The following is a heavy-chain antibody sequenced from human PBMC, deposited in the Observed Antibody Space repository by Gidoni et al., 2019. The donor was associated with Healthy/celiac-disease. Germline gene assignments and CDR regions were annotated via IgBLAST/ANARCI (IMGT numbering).Heavy chain of an antibody. Sequence: QVQLQESGPGLVKPSETLSLTCTVSGGSISSYYWSWIRQPPGKGLEWIGYIYYSGSTNYNPSLKSRVTISVDTSKNQFSLKLSSVTAADTAVYYCARGIAGHFKGNFDYWGQGTLVTVSS. CDR1: GGSISSYY. J-gene: IGHJ4*02. CDR2: IYYSGST. D-gene: IGHD6-13*01. CDR3: ARGIAGHFKGNFDY. V-gene: IGHV4-59*01.